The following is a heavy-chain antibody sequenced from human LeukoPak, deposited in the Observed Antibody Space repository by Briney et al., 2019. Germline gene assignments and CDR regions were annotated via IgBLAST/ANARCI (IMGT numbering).Heavy chain of an antibody. CDR2: IYYSGYT. J-gene: IGHJ4*02. D-gene: IGHD3-16*02. Sequence: SETLSLTCIVSGGSISSYYWNWIRQPPGKGLEWIGYIYYSGYTNYNPSLKSRVTISVDTSKNQFSLKLSSVTAADTAVYYGARGLGFHDYVWGSHRYTPYYFDYWGQGTLVTVSS. CDR1: GGSISSYY. CDR3: ARGLGFHDYVWGSHRYTPYYFDY. V-gene: IGHV4-59*01.